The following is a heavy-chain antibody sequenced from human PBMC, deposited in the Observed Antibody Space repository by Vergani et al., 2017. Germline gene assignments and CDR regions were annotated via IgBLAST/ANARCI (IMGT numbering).Heavy chain of an antibody. CDR3: ARVDEVAAAVEWFDP. CDR1: GGSISSGSYY. Sequence: QVQLQESGPGLVKPSQTLSLTCTVSGGSISSGSYYWSWIRQPAGKGLEWIGRIYTSGSTNYNPSLKSRVTISVDTSKNQFSLKLSSVTAADTAVYYCARVDEVAAAVEWFDPWGQGTLVTVSS. D-gene: IGHD6-13*01. J-gene: IGHJ5*02. CDR2: IYTSGST. V-gene: IGHV4-61*02.